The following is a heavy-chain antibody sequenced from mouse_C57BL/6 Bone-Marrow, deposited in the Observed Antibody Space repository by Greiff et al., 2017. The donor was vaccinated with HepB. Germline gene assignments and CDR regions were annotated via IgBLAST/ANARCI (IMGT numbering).Heavy chain of an antibody. D-gene: IGHD1-1*01. J-gene: IGHJ3*01. V-gene: IGHV1-54*01. CDR2: INPGSGGT. Sequence: QVQLQQSGAELVRPGTSVKVSCKASGYAFTNYSIEWVKQRPGQGLEWIGVINPGSGGTNYNEKFKGKATLTADKSSSTAYMQLSSLTSEDSAVYFCARGDGRAWFAYWGQGTLVTVSA. CDR3: ARGDGRAWFAY. CDR1: GYAFTNYS.